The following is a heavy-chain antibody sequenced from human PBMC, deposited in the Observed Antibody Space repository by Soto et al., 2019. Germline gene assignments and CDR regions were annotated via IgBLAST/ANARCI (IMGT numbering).Heavy chain of an antibody. CDR3: AKDQASGQGSFDS. Sequence: LRLSCAASGFTFNIYGMHWVRQAPDKGLEWVALISYDGSNQYYADSVKGRFTISRDNSKNTLFLQMNSLRADDTAVYYCAKDQASGQGSFDSWGQGTLVTVPQ. CDR2: ISYDGSNQ. J-gene: IGHJ4*02. CDR1: GFTFNIYG. V-gene: IGHV3-30*18.